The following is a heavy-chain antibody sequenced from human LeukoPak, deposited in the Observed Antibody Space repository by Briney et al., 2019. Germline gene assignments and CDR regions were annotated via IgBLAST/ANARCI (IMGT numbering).Heavy chain of an antibody. V-gene: IGHV1-69*05. CDR1: GGTFSSYA. D-gene: IGHD3-10*01. CDR3: ARGSYYYGSGWAAFDT. CDR2: IIPIFGTA. Sequence: GASVKVSCKASGGTFSSYAISWVRQAPGQGLEWMGGIIPIFGTANYAQKFQGRVTITTDESTSTAYMELSSLRSEDTAVYYCARGSYYYGSGWAAFDTWGQGTMVTVSS. J-gene: IGHJ3*02.